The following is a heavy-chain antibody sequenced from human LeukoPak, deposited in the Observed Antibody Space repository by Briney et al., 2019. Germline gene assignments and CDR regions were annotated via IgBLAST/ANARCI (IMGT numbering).Heavy chain of an antibody. J-gene: IGHJ1*01. D-gene: IGHD6-19*01. Sequence: PSETLSLTCAVYGGSFSGYYWSWIRQPPGNGLEWIGEINHSGSTNYNPSLKSRVTISVDTSKNQFSLKLSSVSAADTARYYCARESIKQWLIWGQGTLVTVSS. CDR3: ARESIKQWLI. CDR2: INHSGST. CDR1: GGSFSGYY. V-gene: IGHV4-34*01.